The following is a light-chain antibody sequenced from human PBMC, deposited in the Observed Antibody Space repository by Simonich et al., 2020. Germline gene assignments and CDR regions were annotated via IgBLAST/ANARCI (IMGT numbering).Light chain of an antibody. CDR3: QQYYSTPPLT. V-gene: IGKV1-NL1*01. CDR1: QGISNS. Sequence: DIQMTQSPSSLSASVGDRVTITCRASQGISNSLAWYQQKPGKAPKLLLYAASRLESGVPARFSGSGSGTDYTLNISSLQPEDFATYYCQQYYSTPPLTFGGGTKVEIK. J-gene: IGKJ4*01. CDR2: AAS.